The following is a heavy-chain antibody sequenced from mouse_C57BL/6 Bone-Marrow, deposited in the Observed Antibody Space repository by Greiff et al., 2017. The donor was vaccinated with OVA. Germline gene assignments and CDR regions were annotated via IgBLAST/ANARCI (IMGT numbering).Heavy chain of an antibody. CDR1: GYTLTEYT. J-gene: IGHJ4*01. D-gene: IGHD1-1*01. CDR2: FYPGSGSI. CDR3: SRHNYYSSSYYAMDY. Sequence: VQLQQSGAELVKPGASVKLSCTASGYTLTEYTIHWVKQRSGQGLEWIGWFYPGSGSIKYNEKFKDKATLTADKSSRTVYMEISRLTSEDSAVYFCSRHNYYSSSYYAMDYWGQGTSVTVSS. V-gene: IGHV1-62-2*01.